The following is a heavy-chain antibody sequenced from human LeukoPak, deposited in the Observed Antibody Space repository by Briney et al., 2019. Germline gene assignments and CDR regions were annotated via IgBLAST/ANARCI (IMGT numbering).Heavy chain of an antibody. J-gene: IGHJ5*02. D-gene: IGHD4-11*01. V-gene: IGHV1-2*06. CDR2: INPNSGDT. CDR3: ARWWWGRDYNKYENWFDP. Sequence: ASVKVSCKASGYTFTGYHMHWVRQAPGQGLEWMGRINPNSGDTNYAQNFQGRVTMTRDTSISTVYMELRSLRSEDTAVYYCARWWWGRDYNKYENWFDPWGQGTLVTVSS. CDR1: GYTFTGYH.